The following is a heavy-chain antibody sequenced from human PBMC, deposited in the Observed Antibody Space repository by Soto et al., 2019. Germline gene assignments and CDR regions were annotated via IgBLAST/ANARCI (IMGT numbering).Heavy chain of an antibody. D-gene: IGHD4-4*01. J-gene: IGHJ6*02. Sequence: QVQLVQSGAEVKKPGASVKVSCKASGYTFTSYYMHWVRQAPGQWLAWMGIINPSGGSTSYAQKLQGRVTMTRDTSTSTVYMELSSLKSEDTAVYYCARGLQSYGMDVLGQGTTVTVSS. CDR3: ARGLQSYGMDV. CDR2: INPSGGST. V-gene: IGHV1-46*01. CDR1: GYTFTSYY.